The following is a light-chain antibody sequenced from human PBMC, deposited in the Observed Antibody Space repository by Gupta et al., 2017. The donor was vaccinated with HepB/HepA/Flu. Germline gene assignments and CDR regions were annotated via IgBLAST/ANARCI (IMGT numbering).Light chain of an antibody. J-gene: IGKJ2*01. V-gene: IGKV3-15*01. CDR3: EQDDNWPYT. CDR2: GTS. CDR1: QSVDSN. Sequence: EIVMTQSTATLSVSPGERATLPCRASQSVDSNYLAWYQQKPGQAPRLLIYGTSIRGTGVPARFSGSGSGTEFTLTISSLQSEDFAVYYCEQDDNWPYTFGQGTKLEIK.